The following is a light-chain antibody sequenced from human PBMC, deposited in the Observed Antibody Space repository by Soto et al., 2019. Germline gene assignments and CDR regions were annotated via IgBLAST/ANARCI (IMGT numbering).Light chain of an antibody. CDR1: QSVSSN. Sequence: EIVMTQSPATLSVSPGETATLSCRASQSVSSNLAWYQQKPGQAPRLLIYGASTRATGIPARFSGSGSGTEFTLTISSLQSEDFAVYYCEQYNNWPSTTFGGGTKVEIK. CDR3: EQYNNWPSTT. V-gene: IGKV3-15*01. CDR2: GAS. J-gene: IGKJ4*01.